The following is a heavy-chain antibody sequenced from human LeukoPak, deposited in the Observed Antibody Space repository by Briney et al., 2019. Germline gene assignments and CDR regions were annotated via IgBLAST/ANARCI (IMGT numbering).Heavy chain of an antibody. J-gene: IGHJ6*02. D-gene: IGHD2-8*01. V-gene: IGHV3-7*04. CDR1: GFTFRSYW. Sequence: GGSLRLSCAASGFTFRSYWMSWVRQAPGKGLEWVTNIKQDASEIYYVDSVNGRFTISRDNAKNSLYLQMNSLRVEDTAVYYCARVRTKNYYGMDVWGQGTTVTVSS. CDR3: ARVRTKNYYGMDV. CDR2: IKQDASEI.